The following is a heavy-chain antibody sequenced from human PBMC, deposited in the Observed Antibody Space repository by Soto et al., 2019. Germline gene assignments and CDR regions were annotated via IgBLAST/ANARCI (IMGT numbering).Heavy chain of an antibody. V-gene: IGHV4-34*01. CDR2: INHSGST. J-gene: IGHJ6*02. D-gene: IGHD2-2*01. Sequence: PSDTLSLTCAVYGGSFSGYYWSWIRQPPGKGLEWIGEINHSGSTNYNPSLKSRVTISVDTSKNQFSLKLSSVTAADTAVYYCARGKDCSSTSCYYYYGMDVWGQGTTVTVSS. CDR1: GGSFSGYY. CDR3: ARGKDCSSTSCYYYYGMDV.